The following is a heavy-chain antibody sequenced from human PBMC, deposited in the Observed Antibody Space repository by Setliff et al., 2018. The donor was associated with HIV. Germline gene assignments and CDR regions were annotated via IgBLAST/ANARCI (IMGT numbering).Heavy chain of an antibody. CDR2: IYTSGST. J-gene: IGHJ4*02. V-gene: IGHV4-59*10. CDR3: AGGPGTTSIDY. Sequence: SETLSLTCAVYGSSLSDYYWNWIRQPAGKGLEWIGRIYTSGSTNYNMSLWSRVTISLDASRNQFSLELISVTAADTAVYYCAGGPGTTSIDYWAQGTLVTVSS. D-gene: IGHD1-26*01. CDR1: GSSLSDYY.